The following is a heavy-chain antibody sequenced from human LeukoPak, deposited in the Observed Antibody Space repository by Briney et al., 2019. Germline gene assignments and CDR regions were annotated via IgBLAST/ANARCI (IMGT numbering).Heavy chain of an antibody. CDR1: GYSFTTYD. CDR2: MNPNSGNT. D-gene: IGHD3-10*01. V-gene: IGHV1-8*01. Sequence: GASVKVSCKASGYSFTTYDINWVRQATGQGLEWMGWMNPNSGNTGYAQKFQGRVTMTRNTSISTAYMELSSLRSEDTAVYYCARGFKVAGLLWFGELLRGDNWFDPWGQGTLVTVSS. J-gene: IGHJ5*02. CDR3: ARGFKVAGLLWFGELLRGDNWFDP.